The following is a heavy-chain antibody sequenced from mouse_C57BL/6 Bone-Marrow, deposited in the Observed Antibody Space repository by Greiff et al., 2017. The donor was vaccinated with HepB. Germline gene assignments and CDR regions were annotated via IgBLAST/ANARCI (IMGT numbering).Heavy chain of an antibody. CDR2: IDPSDSYT. CDR1: GYTFTSYW. Sequence: QVQLQQPGAELVKPGASVKLSCKASGYTFTSYWMQWVKQRPGQGLEWIGEIDPSDSYTNYNQKFKGKATLTVDTSSSTAYMQLSSLTSEASAVYYCARGYFRFAYWGQGTLVTVSA. D-gene: IGHD2-3*01. CDR3: ARGYFRFAY. J-gene: IGHJ3*01. V-gene: IGHV1-50*01.